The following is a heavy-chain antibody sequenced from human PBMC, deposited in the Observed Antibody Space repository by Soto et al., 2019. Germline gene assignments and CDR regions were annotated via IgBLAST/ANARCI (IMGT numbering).Heavy chain of an antibody. CDR3: ARGGGTGDFWSGYSDYYYYGMDV. J-gene: IGHJ6*02. Sequence: ASVKVSCKASGYTFTSYAMHWVRQASGQRLEWMGWINAGNGNTKYSQKFQGRVTITRDTSASTAYMELSSLRSEDTAVYYCARGGGTGDFWSGYSDYYYYGMDVWGQGTTVTVSS. CDR2: INAGNGNT. V-gene: IGHV1-3*01. CDR1: GYTFTSYA. D-gene: IGHD3-3*01.